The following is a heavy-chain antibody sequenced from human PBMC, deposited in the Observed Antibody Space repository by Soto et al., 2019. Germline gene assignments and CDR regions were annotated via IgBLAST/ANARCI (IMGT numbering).Heavy chain of an antibody. CDR1: GFTFSSYS. D-gene: IGHD3-10*01. CDR2: ISSSSSTI. J-gene: IGHJ4*02. Sequence: EVQLVESGGGLVQPGGSLRLSCAASGFTFSSYSMNWVRQAPGKGLEWVSYISSSSSTIYYADSVKGRFTISRDNAKNSLYLEMNRLRGEETAVEYWAKLDQRPFRAVDYWGQGTLVTVSS. V-gene: IGHV3-48*01. CDR3: AKLDQRPFRAVDY.